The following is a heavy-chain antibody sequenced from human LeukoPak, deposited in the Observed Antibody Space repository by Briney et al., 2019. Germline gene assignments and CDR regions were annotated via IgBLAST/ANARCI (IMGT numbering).Heavy chain of an antibody. J-gene: IGHJ5*02. CDR3: ARDQADGWFDP. CDR2: IKQDGSEK. V-gene: IGHV3-7*01. CDR1: GFTFSSYW. D-gene: IGHD5-24*01. Sequence: GGSLRLSCAAPGFTFSSYWMSWVRQAPGKGLEWVANIKQDGSEKYYVDSVKGQFTISRDNAKNSLYLQMNSLRAEDTAVYYCARDQADGWFDPWGQGTLVTVSS.